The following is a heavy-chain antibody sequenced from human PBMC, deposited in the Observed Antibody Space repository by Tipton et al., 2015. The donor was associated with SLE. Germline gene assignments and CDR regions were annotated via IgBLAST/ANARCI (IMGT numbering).Heavy chain of an antibody. Sequence: TLSLTCTVSGGSISSYYWCWIRQPPGKGLEWIGYIYTSGSTNYNPSLKSRVTISVDTSKNQFSLKLSSVTAADTAVYYCARTEQQLNDAFDIWGQGTMVTVSS. CDR2: IYTSGST. CDR1: GGSISSYY. D-gene: IGHD6-13*01. CDR3: ARTEQQLNDAFDI. V-gene: IGHV4-4*08. J-gene: IGHJ3*02.